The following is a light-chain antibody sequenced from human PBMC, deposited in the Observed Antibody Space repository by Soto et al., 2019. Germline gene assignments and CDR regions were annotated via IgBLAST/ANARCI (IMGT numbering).Light chain of an antibody. J-gene: IGLJ1*01. CDR3: SSYTSSSTNNYA. CDR2: EVS. CDR1: SSDVGGYDY. Sequence: QSALTQPASLSGSPGQSITISCTGTSSDVGGYDYVSWYQQHPGKAPKLMIYEVSNRPSGVSNRFSASKSGNTASLTISGLQAEDEADYYCSSYTSSSTNNYAFGTGTKLTVL. V-gene: IGLV2-14*01.